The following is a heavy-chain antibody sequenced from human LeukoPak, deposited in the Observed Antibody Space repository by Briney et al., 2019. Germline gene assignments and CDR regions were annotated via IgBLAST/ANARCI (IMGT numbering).Heavy chain of an antibody. D-gene: IGHD1-26*01. CDR1: GDSISTSGYY. Sequence: PSETLSLTCTVSGDSISTSGYYWGWIRQPPGKGLEWIGSIYFSGSTYYNPSLKNLVSISVDTSKNQFSLKLTSVTAADTAVYYCARHKGSYSHLDSWGQGTLVTASS. V-gene: IGHV4-39*01. CDR3: ARHKGSYSHLDS. J-gene: IGHJ4*02. CDR2: IYFSGST.